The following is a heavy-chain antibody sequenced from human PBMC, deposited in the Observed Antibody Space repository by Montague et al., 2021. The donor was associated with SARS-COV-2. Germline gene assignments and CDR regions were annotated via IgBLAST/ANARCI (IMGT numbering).Heavy chain of an antibody. CDR2: IDRDDDK. V-gene: IGHV2-70*11. CDR3: ARISYGSRVGFDY. CDR1: GFSLSTSGMC. J-gene: IGHJ4*02. Sequence: PALVKPTQTLTLTCTFPGFSLSTSGMCVSWIRQTPGKALEWLARIDRDDDKYYSIPLKTGVTISKETSKNKVDLTMTNMDPVDTATYYCARISYGSRVGFDYWGQGTLVTVSS. D-gene: IGHD3-10*01.